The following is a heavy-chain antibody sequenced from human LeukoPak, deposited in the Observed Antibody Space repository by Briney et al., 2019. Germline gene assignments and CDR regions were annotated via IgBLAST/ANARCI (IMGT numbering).Heavy chain of an antibody. J-gene: IGHJ4*02. D-gene: IGHD6-19*01. V-gene: IGHV3-30*02. CDR1: GLTFSSYG. CDR3: ARDLGIAVAALIY. CDR2: IRYDGSNK. Sequence: GGSLRLSCAASGLTFSSYGMHWVRQAPGKGLEWVAFIRYDGSNKYYADSVKGRFTISRDNSKNTLYLQMNSLRAEDTAVYYCARDLGIAVAALIYWGQGTLVTVSS.